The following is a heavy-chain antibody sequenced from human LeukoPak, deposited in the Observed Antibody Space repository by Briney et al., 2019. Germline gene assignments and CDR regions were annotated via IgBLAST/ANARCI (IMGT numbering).Heavy chain of an antibody. CDR2: IWYDGSNK. D-gene: IGHD3-22*01. J-gene: IGHJ4*02. V-gene: IGHV3-33*01. CDR1: GFTFSSYG. Sequence: GGSLRLSCAASGFTFSSYGMHWVRQAPGKGLEWVAVIWYDGSNKYYADSVKGRFTISRDNSKNTLYLQMNSLRAEDTAVYYCARAYYYDRSGYYPSDYWGQGTLVTVSS. CDR3: ARAYYYDRSGYYPSDY.